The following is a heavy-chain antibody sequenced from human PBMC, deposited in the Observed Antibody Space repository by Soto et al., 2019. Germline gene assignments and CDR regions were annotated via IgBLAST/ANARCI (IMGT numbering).Heavy chain of an antibody. J-gene: IGHJ5*02. CDR1: GGSISSYY. CDR3: AREAAGILNWFDP. D-gene: IGHD6-25*01. CDR2: IYYSGST. Sequence: SETLSLTCTVSGGSISSYYWSWIRQHPGKGLEWIGYIYYSGSTYYNPSLKSRVTISVDTSKNQFSLKLSSVTAADTAVYYCAREAAGILNWFDPWGQGTLVTVSS. V-gene: IGHV4-59*06.